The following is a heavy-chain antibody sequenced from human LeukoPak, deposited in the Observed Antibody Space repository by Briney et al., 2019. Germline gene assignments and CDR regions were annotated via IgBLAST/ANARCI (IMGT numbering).Heavy chain of an antibody. Sequence: GGSLRLSCAASGFTFSSYGMHWVRQAPGKGLEWVGRIKSKTDRGTTDYAAPVKGRFTISRDDSKNTLYLQMNSLKTEDTAVYYCTTDRRWQQLNIDYWGQGTLVTVSS. CDR3: TTDRRWQQLNIDY. D-gene: IGHD5-24*01. CDR2: IKSKTDRGTT. CDR1: GFTFSSYG. J-gene: IGHJ4*02. V-gene: IGHV3-15*01.